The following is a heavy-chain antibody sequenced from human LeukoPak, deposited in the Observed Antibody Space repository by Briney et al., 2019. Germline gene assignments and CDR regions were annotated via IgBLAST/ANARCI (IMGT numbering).Heavy chain of an antibody. J-gene: IGHJ4*02. CDR2: MNPKGGNT. CDR3: ARVTGSIDY. D-gene: IGHD1-26*01. V-gene: IGHV1-8*01. CDR1: GYTFTSYD. Sequence: ASVKVSCKASGYTFTSYDINWVRQATGQGLEWRGGMNPKGGNTGYAQKFQGRVTMTRDTSISTAYMELSSLRSDDTAVYYCARVTGSIDYWGQGTLVTVSS.